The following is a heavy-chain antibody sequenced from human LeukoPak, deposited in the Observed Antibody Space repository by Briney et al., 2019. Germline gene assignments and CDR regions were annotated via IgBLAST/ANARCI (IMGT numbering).Heavy chain of an antibody. CDR1: GFTFSSYA. D-gene: IGHD3-3*01. J-gene: IGHJ1*01. CDR2: ISYDGSNK. CDR3: AREETYYDFWSGTSVYFQH. Sequence: GSLRLSCAASGFTFSSYAMHWVRQAPGKGLEWVAVISYDGSNKYYADFVKGRFTISRDNSKNTLYLQMNSLRAEDTAVYYCAREETYYDFWSGTSVYFQHWGQGTLVTVSS. V-gene: IGHV3-30-3*01.